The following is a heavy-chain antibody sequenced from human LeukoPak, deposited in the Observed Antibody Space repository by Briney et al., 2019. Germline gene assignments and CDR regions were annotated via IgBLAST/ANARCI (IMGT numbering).Heavy chain of an antibody. CDR1: GGSISSSSYY. CDR2: IYYSGST. J-gene: IGHJ6*02. D-gene: IGHD3-3*01. CDR3: ARDRSPSYFWSGYYRYYYYYGMDV. Sequence: SETLSLTCTVSGGSISSSSYYWGWIRQPPGKGLEWIGCIYYSGSTYYNPSLKSRVTISVDTSKNQFSLKLSSVTAADTAVYYCARDRSPSYFWSGYYRYYYYYGMDVWGQGTTVIVSS. V-gene: IGHV4-39*07.